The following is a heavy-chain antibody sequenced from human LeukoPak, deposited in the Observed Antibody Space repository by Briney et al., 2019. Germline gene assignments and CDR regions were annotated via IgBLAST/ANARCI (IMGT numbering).Heavy chain of an antibody. CDR2: IYYSGST. Sequence: PSETLSLTCTVSGGSISSYYWSWIRQPPGKGLEWIGYIYYSGSTNYNPSLKSRVTISVDTSKNQFSLKLSSVTAADTAVYYCARDFLTGYYNWFDPWGQGTLVTVSS. CDR1: GGSISSYY. V-gene: IGHV4-59*12. D-gene: IGHD3-9*01. J-gene: IGHJ5*02. CDR3: ARDFLTGYYNWFDP.